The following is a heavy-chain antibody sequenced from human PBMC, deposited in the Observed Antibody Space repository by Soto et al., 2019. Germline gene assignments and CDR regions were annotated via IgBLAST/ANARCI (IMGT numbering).Heavy chain of an antibody. CDR3: ERGPARNWFDP. CDR2: VKGDGSVI. D-gene: IGHD6-6*01. V-gene: IGHV3-74*01. CDR1: GFTFNNYF. J-gene: IGHJ5*02. Sequence: GGSLSLSCAASGFTFNNYFIHWVRQAPGRGRVWVSRVKGDGSVINYADSVKGRFTISIDNAKNMVHLQMDSLTAQDTAVYYCERGPARNWFDPWGQGTLVIVSS.